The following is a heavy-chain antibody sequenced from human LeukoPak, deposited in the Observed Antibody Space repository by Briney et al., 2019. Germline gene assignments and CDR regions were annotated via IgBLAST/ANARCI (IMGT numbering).Heavy chain of an antibody. V-gene: IGHV1-8*01. D-gene: IGHD1-26*01. Sequence: GASVKVSCKASGYTFTDENIIWVRQAPGQGLEWMAWMTPESGNSGHVQKFEDRITLTSDNSINTAYMELRSLTSDDTAVYYCAREVGIRGHFDYWGRGTPVTVSS. J-gene: IGHJ4*02. CDR2: MTPESGNS. CDR1: GYTFTDEN. CDR3: AREVGIRGHFDY.